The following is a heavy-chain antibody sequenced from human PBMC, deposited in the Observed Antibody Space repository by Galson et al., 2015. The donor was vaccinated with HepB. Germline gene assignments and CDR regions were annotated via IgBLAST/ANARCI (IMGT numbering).Heavy chain of an antibody. CDR1: GVTFSSYA. J-gene: IGHJ5*02. Sequence: SLRLSCEASGVTFSSYAMSWVRQAPGKGLEWVSAISGSVGSTYYADSVKGRFTISRDNSKNTLYLQMNSLRAEDTAVYYCAKDLERTIFGVVIILNWFDPWGQGTLVPVSS. D-gene: IGHD3-3*01. CDR2: ISGSVGST. V-gene: IGHV3-23*01. CDR3: AKDLERTIFGVVIILNWFDP.